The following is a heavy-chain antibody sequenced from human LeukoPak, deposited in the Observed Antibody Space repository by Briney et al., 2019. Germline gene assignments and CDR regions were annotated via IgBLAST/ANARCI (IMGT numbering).Heavy chain of an antibody. CDR3: ARRAGAYSHPYDY. J-gene: IGHJ4*02. CDR2: IKQDGSEK. CDR1: GFTFSSYW. D-gene: IGHD4/OR15-4a*01. Sequence: PGGSLRLSCAASGFTFSSYWMSWVHQAPGKGLEWVAKIKQDGSEKYYVDSVKGRFTISRDNAKNSLYLQMNSLGAEDTAVYYCARRAGAYSHPYDYWGQGTLVTVSS. V-gene: IGHV3-7*03.